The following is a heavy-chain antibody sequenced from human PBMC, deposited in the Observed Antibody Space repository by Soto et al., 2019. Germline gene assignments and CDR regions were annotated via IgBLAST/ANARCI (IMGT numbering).Heavy chain of an antibody. CDR2: IGSKGQNYAT. D-gene: IGHD1-26*01. CDR1: GFSFSDSA. J-gene: IGHJ5*02. V-gene: IGHV3-73*02. CDR3: TKYSGTSSPPAA. Sequence: EVQLVESGGGLVQPGGSLKLSCAASGFSFSDSAMHWVRQASGKGLEWVGRIGSKGQNYATTYAASVKGRFIISTDESKNMAHMQMNSLKTEDTAVYYCTKYSGTSSPPAALGQGTLVTVSS.